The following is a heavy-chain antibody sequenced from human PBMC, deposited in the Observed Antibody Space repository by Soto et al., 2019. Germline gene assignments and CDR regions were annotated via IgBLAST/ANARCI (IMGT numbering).Heavy chain of an antibody. D-gene: IGHD6-6*01. Sequence: GGSLRLSCAASGFTFSSYGMNWVRQAPGKGLEWVSVISAGAGSTDYAGSVKGRFTISRDNSKNTLYLQMNSLRAEDTAVYYCAKRAYPSGIAARRANDYWGQGTLVTVSS. V-gene: IGHV3-23*01. CDR1: GFTFSSYG. CDR2: ISAGAGST. J-gene: IGHJ4*02. CDR3: AKRAYPSGIAARRANDY.